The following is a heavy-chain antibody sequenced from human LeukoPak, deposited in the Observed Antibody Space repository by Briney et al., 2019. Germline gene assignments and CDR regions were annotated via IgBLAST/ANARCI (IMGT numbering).Heavy chain of an antibody. CDR3: AKSLLTTATGTGRAFDI. CDR1: GFTFSSYA. Sequence: PGGSLRLSCAASGFTFSSYAMSWVRQAPGKGLEWVSGISAGGETTFYADSVRGRLTISRDNSKNALYLQMNSLRADDTVVYYCAKSLLTTATGTGRAFDIWGQGTMVTVSS. J-gene: IGHJ3*02. V-gene: IGHV3-23*01. D-gene: IGHD1-1*01. CDR2: ISAGGETT.